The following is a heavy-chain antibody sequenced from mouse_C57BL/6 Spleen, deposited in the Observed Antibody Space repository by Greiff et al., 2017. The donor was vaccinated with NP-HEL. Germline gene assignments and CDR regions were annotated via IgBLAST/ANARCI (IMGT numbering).Heavy chain of an antibody. D-gene: IGHD2-5*01. V-gene: IGHV1-42*01. Sequence: VQLQQSGPELVKPGASVKISCKASGYSFTGSYMNWVKQSPVKSLAWIGAINPSTGGTTYNQKFKAKATLTVDKSSSTAYMQLKSLTSEDSAVYYCARYDYSNIYYAMDYGGQGTSVTVSS. CDR1: GYSFTGSY. J-gene: IGHJ4*01. CDR2: INPSTGGT. CDR3: ARYDYSNIYYAMDY.